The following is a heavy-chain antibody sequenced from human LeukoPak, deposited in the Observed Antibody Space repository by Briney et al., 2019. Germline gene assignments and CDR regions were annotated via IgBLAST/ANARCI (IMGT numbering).Heavy chain of an antibody. J-gene: IGHJ4*02. D-gene: IGHD2-2*01. V-gene: IGHV3-72*01. Sequence: GGSLRLSGAASGFTFSDHYMDWVRQAPGKGLEWVGRSRNKANGHTTEYAASFKGRFTISRDDSENSFYLQMNSLKTEDTAVYYCARGEVGYCSRTTCYGFDYWGQGTLVTVSS. CDR1: GFTFSDHY. CDR2: SRNKANGHTT. CDR3: ARGEVGYCSRTTCYGFDY.